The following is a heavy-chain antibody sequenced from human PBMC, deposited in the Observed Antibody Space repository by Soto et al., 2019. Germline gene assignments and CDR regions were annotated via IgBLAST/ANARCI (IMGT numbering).Heavy chain of an antibody. CDR1: GYTFTSYA. D-gene: IGHD5-18*01. Sequence: QVTLVQSGAEVKKPGASVKVSCKASGYTFTSYAMHWVRQAPGQRLEWMGWINAGNGNTKYSQKFQGRVTITRDTSASTAYMELSSLRSEDTAVYYCARGGVRYSYGYRVNWFEPWGQGTLVTVSS. J-gene: IGHJ5*02. CDR3: ARGGVRYSYGYRVNWFEP. CDR2: INAGNGNT. V-gene: IGHV1-3*01.